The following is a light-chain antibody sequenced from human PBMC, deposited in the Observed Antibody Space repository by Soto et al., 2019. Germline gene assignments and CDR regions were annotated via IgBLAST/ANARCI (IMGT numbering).Light chain of an antibody. V-gene: IGLV2-11*01. CDR1: SSDVGHYNF. J-gene: IGLJ3*02. Sequence: QSALTQPHSVSGSPGQSVTISCSGTSSDVGHYNFVSWYQHHPGKAPKLLIYDVTTRPSGVPDRFSGSKSGNTASLTISGLQAEDEADFYCCSYAGSYTWVFGGGTKLTVL. CDR3: CSYAGSYTWV. CDR2: DVT.